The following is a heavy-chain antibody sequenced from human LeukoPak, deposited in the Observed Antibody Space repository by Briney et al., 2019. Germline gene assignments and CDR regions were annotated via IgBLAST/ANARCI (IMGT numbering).Heavy chain of an antibody. D-gene: IGHD5-12*01. V-gene: IGHV1-18*01. CDR1: GYTFTSYG. CDR3: ARDIVATIPTPYDAFDI. CDR2: ISAYNGNT. Sequence: GASVKVSCKASGYTFTSYGISWVRQAPGQGLEWMGWISAYNGNTNYAQKLQGRVTVTTDTSTSTAYMELRSLRSDDTAVYYCARDIVATIPTPYDAFDIWGQGTMVTVSS. J-gene: IGHJ3*02.